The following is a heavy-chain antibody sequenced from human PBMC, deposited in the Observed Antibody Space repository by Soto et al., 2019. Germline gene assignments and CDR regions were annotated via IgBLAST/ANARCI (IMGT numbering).Heavy chain of an antibody. Sequence: ASVKVSCNASGGTFSSYAISWVRQAPGQGLGWMGGIIPIFGTANYAQKFQGRVTITADESTSTAYMELSSLRSEDTAVYYCARDSELAPLLWFDPWGQGTLVTVSS. V-gene: IGHV1-69*13. J-gene: IGHJ5*02. CDR3: ARDSELAPLLWFDP. CDR2: IIPIFGTA. CDR1: GGTFSSYA. D-gene: IGHD6-6*01.